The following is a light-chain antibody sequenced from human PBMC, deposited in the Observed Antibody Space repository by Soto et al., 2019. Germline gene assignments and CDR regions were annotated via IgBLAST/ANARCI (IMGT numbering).Light chain of an antibody. CDR1: QTINNR. J-gene: IGKJ5*01. CDR3: KQNYSLPIT. Sequence: DIQMTQSPSTLSASVGHRVTIPCRASQTINNRLAWYQQKPGKAHKLLIYAAYSLQSGIQSRFGGRGSGTDFTLTITGLQPEDFATYYCKQNYSLPITFGQGTRLEIK. V-gene: IGKV1-39*01. CDR2: AAY.